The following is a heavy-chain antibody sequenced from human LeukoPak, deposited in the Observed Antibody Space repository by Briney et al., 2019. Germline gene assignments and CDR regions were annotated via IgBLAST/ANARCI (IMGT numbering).Heavy chain of an antibody. J-gene: IGHJ4*02. CDR1: GFTLSAFA. D-gene: IGHD2-21*01. V-gene: IGHV3-23*01. CDR2: STGSVE. Sequence: PGGSLRLSCTASGFTLSAFAMSWVRQAPGKGLEWVSGSTGSVEYYASSVKGLFTISRDDSKDTLYLQMNSLGAEDTATYYCARGSDLASYNELEYWGQGTLVTVSS. CDR3: ARGSDLASYNELEY.